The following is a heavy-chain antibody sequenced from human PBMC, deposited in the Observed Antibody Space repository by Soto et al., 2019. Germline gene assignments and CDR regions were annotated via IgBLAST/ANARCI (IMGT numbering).Heavy chain of an antibody. CDR1: GFTFSSYA. J-gene: IGHJ6*02. Sequence: GGSLRLSCAASGFTFSSYAMHWVRQAPGKGLEWVAVISYDGSNKYYADSVKGRFTISRDNSKNTLYLQMNSLRAEDTAVYYCARENGQQLVPDYYYGMDVWGQGTTVTVSS. CDR2: ISYDGSNK. CDR3: ARENGQQLVPDYYYGMDV. V-gene: IGHV3-30-3*01. D-gene: IGHD6-13*01.